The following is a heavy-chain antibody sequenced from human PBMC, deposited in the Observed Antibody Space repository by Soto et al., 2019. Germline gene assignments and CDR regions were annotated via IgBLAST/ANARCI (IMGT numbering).Heavy chain of an antibody. J-gene: IGHJ5*02. CDR3: AGGVGCGSYCTQYGWFDP. CDR2: INVYNGNT. V-gene: IGHV1-18*01. CDR1: GYTFTNYG. Sequence: QVQLVQSGGEVKKPGASVKVSCKASGYTFTNYGISWVRQAPGQGLEWMGWINVYNGNTKYAQKVQGRVTMTTDTXTXTXXRGLWRLRSDETSVDYCAGGVGCGSYCTQYGWFDPWGQGTLVTVSS. D-gene: IGHD3-10*01.